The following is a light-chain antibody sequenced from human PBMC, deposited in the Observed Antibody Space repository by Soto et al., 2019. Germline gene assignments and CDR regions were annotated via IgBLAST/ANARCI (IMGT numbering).Light chain of an antibody. Sequence: QPPLTQPPSASSTPGQRVTISCSGSSSNIGSNTVNWYQQLPGTAPKLLIYSNNQRPSGVPDRFSGSKSGTSASLAISGLQSEDEADYYCAAWDDSLNGYVFGTGTKVTVL. J-gene: IGLJ1*01. CDR1: SSNIGSNT. CDR3: AAWDDSLNGYV. CDR2: SNN. V-gene: IGLV1-44*01.